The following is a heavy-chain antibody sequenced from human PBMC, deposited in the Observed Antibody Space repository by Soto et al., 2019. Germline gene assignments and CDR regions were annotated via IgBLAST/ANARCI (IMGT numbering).Heavy chain of an antibody. D-gene: IGHD3-16*01. CDR1: GGFLSESY. CDR2: INHVGGT. CDR3: VRIRYQLPSSVLWLDP. J-gene: IGHJ5*02. V-gene: IGHV4-34*01. Sequence: WETLYLTCAVYGGFLSESYWTWIRHPPGKGLEWIGEINHVGGTNYNPSLKSRVTMSVDTSQNQFSLRLISVTAADTAMYFCVRIRYQLPSSVLWLDPWGQGTPVTVSS.